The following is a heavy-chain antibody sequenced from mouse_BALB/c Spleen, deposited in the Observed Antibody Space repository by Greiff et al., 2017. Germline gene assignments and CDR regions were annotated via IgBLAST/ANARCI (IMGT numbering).Heavy chain of an antibody. CDR1: GYSFTGYN. Sequence: EVKLMESGPELEKPGASVKISCKASGYSFTGYNMNWVKQSNGKSLEWIGNIDPYYGGTSYNQKFKGKATLTVDKSSSTAYMQLKSLTSEDSAVYYCARMRNDGYYVRYAMDYWGQGTSVTVSS. CDR3: ARMRNDGYYVRYAMDY. CDR2: IDPYYGGT. J-gene: IGHJ4*01. V-gene: IGHV1-39*01. D-gene: IGHD2-3*01.